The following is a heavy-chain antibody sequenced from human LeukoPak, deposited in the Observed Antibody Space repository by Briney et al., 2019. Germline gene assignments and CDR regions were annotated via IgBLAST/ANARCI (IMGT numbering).Heavy chain of an antibody. Sequence: PSETLSLTCTVSGGSISSSSYYWGWIRQPPGKGLEWIGEINHSGSTNYNPSLKSRVTISVDTSKNQFSLKLSSVTAADTAVYYCAREGNSSSRRAYYFDYWGQGTLVTVSS. D-gene: IGHD6-13*01. CDR2: INHSGST. J-gene: IGHJ4*02. V-gene: IGHV4-39*07. CDR1: GGSISSSSYY. CDR3: AREGNSSSRRAYYFDY.